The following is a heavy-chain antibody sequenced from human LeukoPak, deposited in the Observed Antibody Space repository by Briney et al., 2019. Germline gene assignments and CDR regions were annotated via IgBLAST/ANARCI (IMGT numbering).Heavy chain of an antibody. CDR2: ISGSGGST. Sequence: GGSLRLSCAASGFTFSSYAMSWVRQAPGKGLEWVSAISGSGGSTYYADSVKGRFTISRDNSKNTLYLQMNSLRAEDTVVYYCAKDHSRWLAGPNWFDPWGQGTLVTVSS. CDR1: GFTFSSYA. J-gene: IGHJ5*02. CDR3: AKDHSRWLAGPNWFDP. D-gene: IGHD6-19*01. V-gene: IGHV3-23*01.